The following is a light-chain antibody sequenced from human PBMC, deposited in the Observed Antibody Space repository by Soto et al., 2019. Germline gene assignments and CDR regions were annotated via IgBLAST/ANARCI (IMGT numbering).Light chain of an antibody. J-gene: IGKJ1*01. CDR3: QQSDSMPWT. CDR1: QSISGY. V-gene: IGKV1-39*01. Sequence: IQMTQSPSSLAASFGDRVTITCRASQSISGYLNWYQTKSGQAPRLLMYAASSLQSGVPSRFSGSGSGTDSTLTISSLQPEDSDTYYCQQSDSMPWTCGQGTKVDIK. CDR2: AAS.